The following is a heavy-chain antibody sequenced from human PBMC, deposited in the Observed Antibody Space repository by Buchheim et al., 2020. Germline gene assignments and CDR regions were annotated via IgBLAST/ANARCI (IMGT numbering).Heavy chain of an antibody. V-gene: IGHV4-59*01. CDR1: GGSISSYY. Sequence: QVQLQESGPGLVKPSETLSLTCTVSGGSISSYYWSWIRQPPGKGLEWIGYIYYSGSTNYNPPLKSRVTISVDPSKNQLSLKLSSVTAADTAVHYCARGRGGDYVWGSYRSNWFDPWGQGTL. CDR2: IYYSGST. J-gene: IGHJ5*02. D-gene: IGHD3-16*02. CDR3: ARGRGGDYVWGSYRSNWFDP.